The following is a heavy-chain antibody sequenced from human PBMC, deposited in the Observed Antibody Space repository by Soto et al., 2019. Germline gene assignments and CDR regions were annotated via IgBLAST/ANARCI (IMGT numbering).Heavy chain of an antibody. V-gene: IGHV3-23*01. D-gene: IGHD4-17*01. CDR2: ISGSSSTT. CDR3: APTRYDYGDDAVGY. CDR1: GFTFNKYA. J-gene: IGHJ4*01. Sequence: EVQLLEYGGGLVQRGESLRLSCVASGFTFNKYAMTWVRQAPGKGLEWVSSISGSSSTTYYADSVKGRFTISRDNSKNTVYLHMNTLSTEDTAVYYCAPTRYDYGDDAVGYWGQGTVVTVSS.